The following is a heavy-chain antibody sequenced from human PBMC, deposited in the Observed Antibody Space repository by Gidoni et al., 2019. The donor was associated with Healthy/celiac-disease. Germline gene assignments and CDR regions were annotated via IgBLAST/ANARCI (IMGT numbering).Heavy chain of an antibody. CDR2: IIPILGIA. Sequence: QVQLVQSGAEVKKPGSSVKVSCKASGGTFSSYTISWVRQAPGQGLEWMGRIIPILGIANYAQKFQGRVTITADKSTSTAYMELSSLRSEDTAVYYCARGRYCGGDCYSNWFDPWGQGTLVTVSS. D-gene: IGHD2-21*02. CDR1: GGTFSSYT. J-gene: IGHJ5*02. V-gene: IGHV1-69*02. CDR3: ARGRYCGGDCYSNWFDP.